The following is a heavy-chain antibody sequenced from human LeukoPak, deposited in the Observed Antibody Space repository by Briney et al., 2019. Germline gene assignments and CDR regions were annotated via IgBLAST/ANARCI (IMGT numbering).Heavy chain of an antibody. D-gene: IGHD3-9*01. J-gene: IGHJ4*02. CDR1: GFSLSTSGVG. V-gene: IGHV2-5*02. Sequence: KESGPTLVKPTQTLTLTCTFSGFSLSTSGVGVGWIRQPPGKALEWLALIYWGDDKRYSPSLKSRLTITKDTSKNQVVLTMTNMDPVDTATYYCAHSRYHKNYDILTGYYGYWGQGTLVTVSS. CDR2: IYWGDDK. CDR3: AHSRYHKNYDILTGYYGY.